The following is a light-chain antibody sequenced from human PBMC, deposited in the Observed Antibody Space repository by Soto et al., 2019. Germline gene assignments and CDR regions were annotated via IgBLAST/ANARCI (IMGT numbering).Light chain of an antibody. CDR3: QQYHSDPIT. V-gene: IGKV4-1*01. CDR1: QSVFSNSNNKKY. CDR2: WAS. J-gene: IGKJ5*01. Sequence: DIVMTQSADSLAVSLGDGATINCKSGQSVFSNSNNKKYLAWFQQKSGQPPKLLLYWASTRESGVPDRFSGSGSATDFTLTISSLQAEDVAVYYCQQYHSDPITFGQGTRLEI.